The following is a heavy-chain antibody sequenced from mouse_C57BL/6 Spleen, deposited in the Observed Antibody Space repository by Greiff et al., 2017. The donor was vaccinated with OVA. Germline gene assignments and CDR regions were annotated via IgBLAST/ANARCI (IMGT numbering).Heavy chain of an antibody. Sequence: QVQLQQPGAELVRPGTSVKLSCKASGYTFTSYWMHWVKQRPGQGLEWIGVIDPSDSYTNYNQKFKGKATLTVDTSSSTAYMQLSSLTSEDSAVYDCARGLRRALDYWGQGTTLTVSS. CDR3: ARGLRRALDY. CDR2: IDPSDSYT. D-gene: IGHD2-2*01. V-gene: IGHV1-59*01. CDR1: GYTFTSYW. J-gene: IGHJ2*01.